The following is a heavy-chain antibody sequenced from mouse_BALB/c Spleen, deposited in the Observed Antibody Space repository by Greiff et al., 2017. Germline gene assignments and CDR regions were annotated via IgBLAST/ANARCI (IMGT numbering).Heavy chain of an antibody. CDR3: AREGYGYDPYYAMDY. Sequence: EVKLQESGPSLVKPSQSLSLTCSVSGYSFTSGDFRYWIRQLAGNLLEWVGYISYDGSNNYNPSLKNRITITGDTSKNQFFLKLNSVTTEDTATYYCAREGYGYDPYYAMDYWGQGTSVTVSA. CDR2: ISYDGSN. CDR1: GYSFTSGDF. V-gene: IGHV3-6*02. D-gene: IGHD2-2*01. J-gene: IGHJ4*01.